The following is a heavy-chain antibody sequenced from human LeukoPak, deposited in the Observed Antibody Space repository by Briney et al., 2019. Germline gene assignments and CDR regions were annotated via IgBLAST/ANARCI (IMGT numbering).Heavy chain of an antibody. D-gene: IGHD1-26*01. Sequence: ASVKVSCKASGYNFSGHYMHWVRQAPGQGLEWMGWIKPSNGDTKYAQNFQGRVTMTRDTSISTAYMELSSLRSDDTAVYYCASPPLSSAMYYAHWDQGTLVTVSS. CDR2: IKPSNGDT. CDR1: GYNFSGHY. V-gene: IGHV1-2*02. CDR3: ASPPLSSAMYYAH. J-gene: IGHJ4*02.